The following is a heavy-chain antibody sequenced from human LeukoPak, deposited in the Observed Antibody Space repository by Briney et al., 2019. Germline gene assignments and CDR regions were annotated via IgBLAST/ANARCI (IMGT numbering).Heavy chain of an antibody. CDR1: GFTVTNYA. Sequence: GGSLRLSCAASGFTVTNYAITWVRQAPGKGLEWVSGIGGSGVRTYYADSVKGRFTISRDNSRNTVYLQMNNLRAEDTAVYYCAKARSGYDYQVEYWGQGTLVTVSS. J-gene: IGHJ4*02. D-gene: IGHD3-22*01. CDR2: IGGSGVRT. V-gene: IGHV3-23*01. CDR3: AKARSGYDYQVEY.